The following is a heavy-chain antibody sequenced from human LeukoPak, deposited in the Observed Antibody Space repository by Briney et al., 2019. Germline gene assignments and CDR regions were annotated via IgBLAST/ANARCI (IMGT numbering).Heavy chain of an antibody. CDR2: IYYSGST. D-gene: IGHD2-15*01. J-gene: IGHJ5*02. V-gene: IGHV4-59*01. Sequence: SETLSLTCTVSGGSISSCYWSWIRQPPGKGLEWIGYIYYSGSTNYNPSLKSRVTISVDTSKNQFSLKLSSVTAADTAVYYCARGSYCSGGSCSLYNWFDPWGQGTLVTVSS. CDR1: GGSISSCY. CDR3: ARGSYCSGGSCSLYNWFDP.